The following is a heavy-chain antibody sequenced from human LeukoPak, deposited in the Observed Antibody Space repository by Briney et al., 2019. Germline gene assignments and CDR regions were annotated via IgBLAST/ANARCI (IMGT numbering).Heavy chain of an antibody. D-gene: IGHD3-22*01. J-gene: IGHJ4*02. Sequence: SETLSLTCAVYGGSFSGFHWSWIRQPPGKGLEWIGEINHSGSTNYNPSLKSRVIISVDTSRNQYSLRLSSVTAADTSVYYCVRGIPLNYYDSTGYFDSWGQGTLVTVSS. CDR3: VRGIPLNYYDSTGYFDS. V-gene: IGHV4-34*01. CDR2: INHSGST. CDR1: GGSFSGFH.